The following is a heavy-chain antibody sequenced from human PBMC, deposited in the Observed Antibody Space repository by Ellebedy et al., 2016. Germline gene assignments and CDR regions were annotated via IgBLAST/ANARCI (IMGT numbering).Heavy chain of an antibody. D-gene: IGHD1-7*01. CDR1: GGSISSYY. CDR3: ARQLGNWNYRGEVDY. CDR2: IYYSGST. V-gene: IGHV4-59*08. Sequence: SETLSLTCTVSGGSISSYYWSWIRQPPGKGLEWIGYIYYSGSTNYNPSLKSRVTISVDTSKNQFSLKLSSVTAADTAVYYCARQLGNWNYRGEVDYWGQGTLVTVSS. J-gene: IGHJ4*02.